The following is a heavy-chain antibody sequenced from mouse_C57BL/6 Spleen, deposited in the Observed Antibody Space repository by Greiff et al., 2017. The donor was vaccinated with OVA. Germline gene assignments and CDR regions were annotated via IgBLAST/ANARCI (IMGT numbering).Heavy chain of an antibody. CDR1: GYTFTDYE. V-gene: IGHV1-15*01. Sequence: VKLMESGAELVRPGASVTLSCKASGYTFTDYEMHWVKQTPVHGLEWIGAIDPETGGTAYNQKFKGKAILTADKSSSTAYMELRSLTSEDSAVYYCTRHSSGYDFDYWGQGTTLTVSS. CDR3: TRHSSGYDFDY. D-gene: IGHD3-1*01. CDR2: IDPETGGT. J-gene: IGHJ2*01.